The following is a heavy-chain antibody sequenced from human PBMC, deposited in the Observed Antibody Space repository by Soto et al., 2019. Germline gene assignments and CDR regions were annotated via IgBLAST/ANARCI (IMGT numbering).Heavy chain of an antibody. CDR2: ISGRGATI. Sequence: QVQLVESGGGLVKPGGSLRLSCVASGFSFSDHYMTWIRQPPGKGLEWVSYISGRGATIYYADSVKGRYTVSRDNARNSVYLQMNSLRAEDTAFYYCASDPYYYASDYWGQGTLVTVSS. CDR1: GFSFSDHY. CDR3: ASDPYYYASDY. D-gene: IGHD3-10*01. V-gene: IGHV3-11*01. J-gene: IGHJ4*02.